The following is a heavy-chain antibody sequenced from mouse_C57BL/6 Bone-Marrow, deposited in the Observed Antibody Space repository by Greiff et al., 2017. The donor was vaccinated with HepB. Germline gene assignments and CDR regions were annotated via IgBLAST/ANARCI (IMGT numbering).Heavy chain of an antibody. Sequence: EVQLQQSGPELVKPGASVKISCKASGYTFTDYYMNWVKQSHGKSLEWIGDINPNNGGTSYKQKFKGKATLTVDKSSSTAYMELRSLTSEDSAVYYCAREHTVARGFDYRGQGTTLTVSS. D-gene: IGHD1-1*01. J-gene: IGHJ2*01. CDR3: AREHTVARGFDY. V-gene: IGHV1-26*01. CDR2: INPNNGGT. CDR1: GYTFTDYY.